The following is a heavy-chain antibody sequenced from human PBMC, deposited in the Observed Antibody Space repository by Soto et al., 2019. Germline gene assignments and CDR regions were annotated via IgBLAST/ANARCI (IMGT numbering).Heavy chain of an antibody. J-gene: IGHJ4*02. CDR1: GVTFTNYA. CDR2: ISAYNGNT. Sequence: QVQLVQSGAEVKKPGASVKVSCKASGVTFTNYAINWVRQAPGQGLEWMGWISAYNGNTNYAQKLQGRVTMTTDTSTSTDYMEMRSLRSDDTAVYYCARGWFGEFVDYFDYWGQGTLVTVSS. CDR3: ARGWFGEFVDYFDY. V-gene: IGHV1-18*01. D-gene: IGHD3-10*01.